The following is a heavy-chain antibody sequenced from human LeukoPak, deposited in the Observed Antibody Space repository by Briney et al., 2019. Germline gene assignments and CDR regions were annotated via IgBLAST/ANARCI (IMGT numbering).Heavy chain of an antibody. CDR1: GGSISNSGYY. J-gene: IGHJ4*02. Sequence: SETLSLTCTVSGGSISNSGYYWSWIRQHPGKGLEWIGYIYYSGNSSYNPSLKSRVTISVDTSKNQFSLKLSSVTAADTAVYYCARSHDYGDYIDYWGQGTLVTVSS. CDR2: IYYSGNS. CDR3: ARSHDYGDYIDY. D-gene: IGHD4-17*01. V-gene: IGHV4-31*03.